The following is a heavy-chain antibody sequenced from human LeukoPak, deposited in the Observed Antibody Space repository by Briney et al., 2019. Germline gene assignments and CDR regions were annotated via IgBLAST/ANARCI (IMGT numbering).Heavy chain of an antibody. CDR3: ATDTQIFSVIKNYHCYGMDV. CDR1: GGSIRSNSYY. D-gene: IGHD3-3*01. J-gene: IGHJ6*02. CDR2: IYHAGSV. Sequence: PSETLSLTCAVSGGSIRSNSYYWGWIRQPPGKGLEWIGSIYHAGSVNYNPSLKSRVTISVDTSKNQFSLELNSVTAADTAVYYCATDTQIFSVIKNYHCYGMDVWGQGTTVTVSS. V-gene: IGHV4-39*07.